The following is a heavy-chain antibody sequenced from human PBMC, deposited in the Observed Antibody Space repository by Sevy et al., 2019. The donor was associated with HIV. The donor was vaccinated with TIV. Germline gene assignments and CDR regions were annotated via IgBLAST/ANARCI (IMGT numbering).Heavy chain of an antibody. J-gene: IGHJ5*02. V-gene: IGHV3-74*01. CDR3: ARGGRLNNWFDP. CDR2: INSDGSST. CDR1: GFTFSSYW. D-gene: IGHD3-10*01. Sequence: GGSLRLSCAASGFTFSSYWMHWVRQAPGKGLVWVSRINSDGSSTSYADSVKSRFTISRDNAKNTLYLQMNSLRAEDTAVYYCARGGRLNNWFDPWGQGTLVTVSS.